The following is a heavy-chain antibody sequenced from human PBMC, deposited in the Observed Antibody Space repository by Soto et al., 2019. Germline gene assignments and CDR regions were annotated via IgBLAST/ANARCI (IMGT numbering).Heavy chain of an antibody. CDR2: ISAYNGNT. CDR3: ARLRLRTTVTPNSLPDFDS. V-gene: IGHV1-18*01. Sequence: ASVKVSCKASGYTFTSYGISWVRQAPGQGLEWMGWISAYNGNTNYAQKLQGRVAMTPDTSTRTAYMELRSLRSDDTAVYYCARLRLRTTVTPNSLPDFDSWGRGTLVTLSS. D-gene: IGHD4-17*01. CDR1: GYTFTSYG. J-gene: IGHJ4*02.